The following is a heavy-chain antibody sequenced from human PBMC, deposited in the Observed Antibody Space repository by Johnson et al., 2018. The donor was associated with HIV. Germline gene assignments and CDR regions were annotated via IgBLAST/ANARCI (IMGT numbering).Heavy chain of an antibody. V-gene: IGHV3-30*03. CDR3: ARGPILEWLSGDGFDM. D-gene: IGHD3-3*01. CDR1: GFTFSDHW. CDR2: ISYDGTYK. J-gene: IGHJ3*02. Sequence: QVQLVESGGGLVQPGGSLRLSCGASGFTFSDHWMQWVRRAPGKGLECVAVISYDGTYKYYADSVKGRFPISRDNSKNTLNLQMNRLRVEDTAMYYCARGPILEWLSGDGFDMWGQGTKVTV.